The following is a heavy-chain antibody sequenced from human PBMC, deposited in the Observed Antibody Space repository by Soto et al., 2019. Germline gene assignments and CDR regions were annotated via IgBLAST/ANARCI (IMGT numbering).Heavy chain of an antibody. CDR3: ARRYYYGSGSPLGY. J-gene: IGHJ4*02. D-gene: IGHD3-10*01. CDR1: GFTFSSYW. Sequence: GGSLRLSCAASGFTFSSYWMHWVCQAPGKGLVWVSRINSDGSSTSYADSVKGRFTISRDNAKNTLYLQMNSLRAEDTAVYYCARRYYYGSGSPLGYWGQGTLVTVSS. CDR2: INSDGSST. V-gene: IGHV3-74*01.